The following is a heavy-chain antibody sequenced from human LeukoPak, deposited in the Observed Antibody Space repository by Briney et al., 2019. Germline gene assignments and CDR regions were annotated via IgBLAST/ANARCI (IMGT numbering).Heavy chain of an antibody. Sequence: PSETLSLTRCVSGGSISSYYCRWIRQPAGKGLEWIGHIYNSGSTNYNPSLKRRVTMSVATSKNQFSLHLSSVTAADTAVYYCARSAFLVTAPGLYYFDYWGQGTLVAVSS. CDR3: ARSAFLVTAPGLYYFDY. CDR2: IYNSGST. V-gene: IGHV4-4*07. CDR1: GGSISSYY. D-gene: IGHD6-13*01. J-gene: IGHJ4*02.